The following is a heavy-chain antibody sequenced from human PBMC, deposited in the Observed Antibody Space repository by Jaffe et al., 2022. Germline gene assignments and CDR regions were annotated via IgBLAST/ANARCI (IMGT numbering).Heavy chain of an antibody. CDR1: GYTFTSYA. V-gene: IGHV7-4-1*02. CDR2: INTNTGNP. CDR3: ARDLRGGYSYGSGNRKTYYFDY. Sequence: QVQLVQSGSELKKPGASVKVSCKASGYTFTSYAMNWVRQAPGQGLEWMGWINTNTGNPTYAQGFTGRFVFSLDTSVSTAYLQISSLKAEDTAVYYCARDLRGGYSYGSGNRKTYYFDYWGQGTLVTVSS. D-gene: IGHD5-18*01. J-gene: IGHJ4*02.